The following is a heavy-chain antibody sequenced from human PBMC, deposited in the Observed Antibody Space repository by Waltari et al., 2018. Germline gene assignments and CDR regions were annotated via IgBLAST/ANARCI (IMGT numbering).Heavy chain of an antibody. J-gene: IGHJ6*02. CDR3: AKSHLLYFDWWGGMDV. Sequence: QARLVESGGGVVQPGKTLSLSCVGSEFTFSNYGMHWVRQAPGKGLGWVAVVSYDGRKEYYADSLKGRFTISRDNSKSTLYLEMNGLTVEDTATYYCAKSHLLYFDWWGGMDVWGQGTTVTVSS. D-gene: IGHD3-9*01. V-gene: IGHV3-30*18. CDR1: EFTFSNYG. CDR2: VSYDGRKE.